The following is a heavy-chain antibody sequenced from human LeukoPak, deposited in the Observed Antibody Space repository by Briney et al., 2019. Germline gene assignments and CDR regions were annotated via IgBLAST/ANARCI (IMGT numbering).Heavy chain of an antibody. CDR1: GGSISSTGYY. Sequence: SETLSLTCTVSGGSISSTGYYWTWIRQPAGKGLEWIGHIDNSGSTNCNPSLKNRVTISVDTSKNQFSLNLTSVTAADTAVYYCARDCEFCDLLFYMNVWGKGTTVTVSS. V-gene: IGHV4-61*09. J-gene: IGHJ6*03. CDR3: ARDCEFCDLLFYMNV. CDR2: IDNSGST. D-gene: IGHD3-16*01.